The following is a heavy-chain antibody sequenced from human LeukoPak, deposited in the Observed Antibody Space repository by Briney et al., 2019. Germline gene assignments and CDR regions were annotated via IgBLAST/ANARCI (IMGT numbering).Heavy chain of an antibody. D-gene: IGHD5-18*01. J-gene: IGHJ6*03. CDR3: ARDGGYSYGYRQYYYYMDV. Sequence: GGSLRLSCVASGFTFSTYGMTWVRQSPGKGLVWVSRINSDGSSTSYADSVKGRFTISRDNAKNTLYLQMNSLRAEDTAVYYCARDGGYSYGYRQYYYYMDVWGKGTTVTISS. V-gene: IGHV3-74*01. CDR2: INSDGSST. CDR1: GFTFSTYG.